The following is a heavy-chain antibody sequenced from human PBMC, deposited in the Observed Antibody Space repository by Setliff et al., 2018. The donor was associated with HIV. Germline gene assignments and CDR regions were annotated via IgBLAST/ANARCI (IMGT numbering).Heavy chain of an antibody. D-gene: IGHD5-18*01. J-gene: IGHJ6*02. V-gene: IGHV3-53*01. CDR2: IYSGGST. CDR1: GFTVSSHY. CDR3: ARDQGGYSSTRSYGMDV. Sequence: ETLRLSCAVSGFTVSSHYMGWVRQAPGKGLEWVSVIYSGGSTYYADSVKGRFTISRDNSKNTLYLQMNSLRAEDTAVYYGARDQGGYSSTRSYGMDVWGQGTTVTVSS.